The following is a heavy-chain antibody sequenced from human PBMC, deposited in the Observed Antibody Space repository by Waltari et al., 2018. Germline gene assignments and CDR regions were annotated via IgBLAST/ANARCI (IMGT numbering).Heavy chain of an antibody. CDR3: ETMNGESFDY. D-gene: IGHD4-17*01. V-gene: IGHV3-53*01. J-gene: IGHJ4*02. CDR2: IYRDGTT. Sequence: EVQLVESGGGLIQPGGSLTLSCAVFGFTASNNYMNWVRKAPGKGLEWVSVIYRDGTTYYADSVKWRFTISRVNSKNMVYLQMNSLRAEDTAIYYCETMNGESFDYWGQGTLVTVSS. CDR1: GFTASNNY.